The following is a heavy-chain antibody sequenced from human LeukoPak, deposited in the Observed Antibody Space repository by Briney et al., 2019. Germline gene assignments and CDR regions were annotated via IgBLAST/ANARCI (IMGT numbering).Heavy chain of an antibody. CDR1: GGSFSGYY. D-gene: IGHD1-26*01. CDR2: INHSGST. Sequence: SETLSLTCAVYGGSFSGYYWSWIRQPPGKGLEWIGEINHSGSTNYNPSLKSRVTISVDTSKNQSSLKLSSVTAADTAVYYCAGGRLVGATTRRRYYFDYWGQGTLVTVSS. V-gene: IGHV4-34*01. CDR3: AGGRLVGATTRRRYYFDY. J-gene: IGHJ4*02.